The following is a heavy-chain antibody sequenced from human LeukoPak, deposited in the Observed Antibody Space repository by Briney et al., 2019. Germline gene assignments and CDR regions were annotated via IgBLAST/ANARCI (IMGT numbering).Heavy chain of an antibody. CDR2: MNPNSGNT. CDR3: ARSYSGSYWFDY. J-gene: IGHJ4*02. D-gene: IGHD1-26*01. CDR1: GYTFTSYD. V-gene: IGHV1-8*03. Sequence: GASVKVSCKXSGYTFTSYDINWVRQATGQGLEWMGWMNPNSGNTGYAQKFQGRVTITRNTSISTAYMELSSLRSEDTAVYYCARSYSGSYWFDYWGQGTLVTVSS.